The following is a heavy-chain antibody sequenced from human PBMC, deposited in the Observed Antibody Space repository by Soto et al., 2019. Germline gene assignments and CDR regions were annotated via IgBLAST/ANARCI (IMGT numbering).Heavy chain of an antibody. J-gene: IGHJ4*02. Sequence: SQTLSLPCAISGDSVFSNRAAWNWIRQSPSRGLEWLGRTYYRSKWYNDYAVSVKSRITINPDTSKNQFSLQLNSVTPEDTAVYYCARAWGFSSGWYGSFSYWGQGTLVTVSS. CDR1: GDSVFSNRAA. V-gene: IGHV6-1*01. CDR3: ARAWGFSSGWYGSFSY. D-gene: IGHD6-19*01. CDR2: TYYRSKWYN.